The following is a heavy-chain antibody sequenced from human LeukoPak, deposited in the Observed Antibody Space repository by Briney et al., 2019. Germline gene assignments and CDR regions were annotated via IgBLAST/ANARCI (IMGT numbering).Heavy chain of an antibody. V-gene: IGHV3-74*01. J-gene: IGHJ4*02. CDR2: IDNDGSST. Sequence: GGSLRLSCAASGFTFSDYWMLWVRQAPGKGLVWVLRIDNDGSSTTYADSVKGRFTISRDNAKNTLYLQMSSLRGEDTAVYYCARAAYMSSPDYWGQGTLVTVSS. CDR3: ARAAYMSSPDY. CDR1: GFTFSDYW. D-gene: IGHD6-6*01.